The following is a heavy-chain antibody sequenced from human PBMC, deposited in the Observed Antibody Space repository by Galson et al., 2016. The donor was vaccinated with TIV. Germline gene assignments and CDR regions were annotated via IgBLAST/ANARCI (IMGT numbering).Heavy chain of an antibody. CDR1: GFTFDDHG. CDR2: INWNGGAT. Sequence: LSCAASGFTFDDHGMSWVRQGPGKGLEWVSSINWNGGATSYADSVKGRFTISRDNAKNFLYLQMNSLRAEDTAFYYCVREVACGGACYYFDYWGQGNLVTVSS. V-gene: IGHV3-20*04. D-gene: IGHD2-21*02. J-gene: IGHJ4*02. CDR3: VREVACGGACYYFDY.